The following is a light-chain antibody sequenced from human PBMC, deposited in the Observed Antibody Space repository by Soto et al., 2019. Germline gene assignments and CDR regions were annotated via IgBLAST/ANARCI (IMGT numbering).Light chain of an antibody. J-gene: IGKJ1*01. CDR2: GAS. Sequence: EIVLTQSPGTLSLSPGERATLFCRASQSVSSSYLAWYQQKPGQAPRLLIYGASTRATGIPARFSGSGSGTEFTLTINSLQSEEFAVYDCQQYNNWPRTFGQGTKVDIK. V-gene: IGKV3-15*01. CDR1: QSVSSSY. CDR3: QQYNNWPRT.